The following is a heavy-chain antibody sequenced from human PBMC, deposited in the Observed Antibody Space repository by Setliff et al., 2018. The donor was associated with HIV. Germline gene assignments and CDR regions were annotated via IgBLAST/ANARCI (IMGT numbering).Heavy chain of an antibody. J-gene: IGHJ3*02. CDR3: AKGGGDDYDSSGYYPVRDAFDI. CDR2: IWYDGSNK. V-gene: IGHV3-33*06. Sequence: GSLRLSCAASGFTFSSYGMHWVRQAPGKGLEWVAVIWYDGSNKYYADFVKGRITISSDNSKNTLYLQMNSLRAEDTAEYYGAKGGGDDYDSSGYYPVRDAFDIWGQGTMVTVSS. CDR1: GFTFSSYG. D-gene: IGHD3-22*01.